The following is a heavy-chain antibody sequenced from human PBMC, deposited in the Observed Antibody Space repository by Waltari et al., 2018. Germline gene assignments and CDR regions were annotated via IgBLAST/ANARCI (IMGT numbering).Heavy chain of an antibody. D-gene: IGHD6-19*01. CDR3: AKTPGYSSGEGNWFDP. V-gene: IGHV4-34*01. CDR1: GGSFSGYY. CDR2: INHSGST. Sequence: QVQLQQWGAGLLKPSETLSLTCAVYGGSFSGYYWSWIRQPPGKGLEWIGEINHSGSTNYNPSLKSRVTISVDTSKNQFSLKLSSVTAADTAVYYCAKTPGYSSGEGNWFDPWGQGTLVTVSS. J-gene: IGHJ5*02.